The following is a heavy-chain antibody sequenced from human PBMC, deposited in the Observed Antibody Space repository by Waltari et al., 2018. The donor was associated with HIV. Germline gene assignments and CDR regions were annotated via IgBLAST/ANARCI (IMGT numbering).Heavy chain of an antibody. CDR2: ILPKSDTT. J-gene: IGHJ4*02. D-gene: IGHD3-3*01. CDR3: ARGLISGIIIYYFDY. Sequence: QEQLVQSGAEVKKPGSSVKVSCRTSGSTFSTYAISWVRQAPGQGLEGMGGILPKSDTTNYAHKFRGRVTITADESTSTAFMELSSLRSEDTAVYYCARGLISGIIIYYFDYWSQGTLVTVSS. V-gene: IGHV1-69*01. CDR1: GSTFSTYA.